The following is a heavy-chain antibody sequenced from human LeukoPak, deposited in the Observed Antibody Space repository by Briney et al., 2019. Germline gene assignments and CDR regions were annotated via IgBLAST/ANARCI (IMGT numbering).Heavy chain of an antibody. D-gene: IGHD3-3*01. CDR3: ARQTPYYDFDY. CDR2: IYLGDSDT. V-gene: IGHV5-51*01. J-gene: IGHJ4*02. CDR1: GYNFTSYW. Sequence: GESLQISCKGSGYNFTSYWIGWGRQMPGKGLEWMGIIYLGDSDTRYSPSFQGQVTISADKSISTAYLQWSSLKASDTAMYYCARQTPYYDFDYWGQGTLVTVSS.